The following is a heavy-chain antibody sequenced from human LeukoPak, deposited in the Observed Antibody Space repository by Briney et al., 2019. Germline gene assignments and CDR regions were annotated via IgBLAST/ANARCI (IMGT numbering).Heavy chain of an antibody. J-gene: IGHJ4*02. CDR2: IFYSGST. Sequence: SETLSLTCTVSGGSISSSSYYWGWIRQPPGKGLEWIGYIFYSGSTYYNPSLKSRVTISVDTSKNQFSLKLSSVTAADTAVYYCAHYDSSGYYIDYWGQGTLVTVSS. D-gene: IGHD3-22*01. V-gene: IGHV4-39*07. CDR3: AHYDSSGYYIDY. CDR1: GGSISSSSYY.